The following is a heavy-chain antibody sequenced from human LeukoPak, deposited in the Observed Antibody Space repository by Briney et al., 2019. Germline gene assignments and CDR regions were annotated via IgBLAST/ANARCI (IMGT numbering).Heavy chain of an antibody. V-gene: IGHV3-48*01. CDR3: ARGPRGYDSSGYPEFFQH. D-gene: IGHD3-22*01. Sequence: GGSLRLPCAASGFTFSYYSMNWVRQAPGKGLEWVSYISSSSSTIYYADSVKGRFTISRDNAKNSLYLQMNSLRAEDTAVYYCARGPRGYDSSGYPEFFQHWGQGTLVTVSS. J-gene: IGHJ1*01. CDR2: ISSSSSTI. CDR1: GFTFSYYS.